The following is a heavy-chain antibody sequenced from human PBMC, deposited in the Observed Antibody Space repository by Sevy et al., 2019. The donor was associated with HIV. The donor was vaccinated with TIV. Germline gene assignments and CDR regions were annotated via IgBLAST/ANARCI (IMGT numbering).Heavy chain of an antibody. Sequence: GGSLRLSCTASGFTVSSNYMSWVRQAPGKGLEWVSVLYSGGSTYYADSAKGRFTISRDNSKNTLYLQMNSLRAEDTAVYYCARVTVRGFDYWGQGTLVTVSS. D-gene: IGHD3-10*01. V-gene: IGHV3-53*01. CDR1: GFTVSSNY. CDR2: LYSGGST. J-gene: IGHJ4*02. CDR3: ARVTVRGFDY.